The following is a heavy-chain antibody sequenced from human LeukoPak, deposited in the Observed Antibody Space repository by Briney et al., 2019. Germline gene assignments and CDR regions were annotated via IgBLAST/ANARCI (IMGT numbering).Heavy chain of an antibody. CDR1: GGSISSYY. Sequence: PSETLSLTCTVSGGSISSYYWSWIRQPPGKGLEWIGYIYYSGSTNYNPSLKSRVTISVDTSKNQFSLKLSSVTAADTAVYYCAGDVRQLRYFDWLLPAANWFDPWGQGTLVTVSS. D-gene: IGHD3-9*01. V-gene: IGHV4-59*01. J-gene: IGHJ5*02. CDR3: AGDVRQLRYFDWLLPAANWFDP. CDR2: IYYSGST.